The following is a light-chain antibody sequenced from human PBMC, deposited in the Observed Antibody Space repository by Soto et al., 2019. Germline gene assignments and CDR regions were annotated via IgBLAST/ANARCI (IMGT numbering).Light chain of an antibody. CDR1: QSISDT. CDR2: GAS. CDR3: QQYGSSGT. V-gene: IGKV3-20*01. Sequence: EIVMTPSPATLSVSPVGRATLSCRASQSISDTLAWYQQKPGQAPRLLIYGASSRATGITDRFSGSGSGTDFTLTISRLEPEDFAVYYCQQYGSSGTFGQGTRLEI. J-gene: IGKJ5*01.